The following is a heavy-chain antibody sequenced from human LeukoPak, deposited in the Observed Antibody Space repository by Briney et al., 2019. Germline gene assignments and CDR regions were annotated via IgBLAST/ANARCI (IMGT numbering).Heavy chain of an antibody. V-gene: IGHV1-46*01. D-gene: IGHD2-15*01. CDR2: INPSGGST. CDR3: ARDGGYCSGGSCNRGAFDI. CDR1: GYTFTNYY. J-gene: IGHJ3*02. Sequence: GASAKVSCKASGYTFTNYYMHWVRQAPGQGLEWMGIINPSGGSTSYAQKFQGRVTRSRDMSTSTIYMELSSLRSKDTAVYYCARDGGYCSGGSCNRGAFDIWGQGTMVTVSS.